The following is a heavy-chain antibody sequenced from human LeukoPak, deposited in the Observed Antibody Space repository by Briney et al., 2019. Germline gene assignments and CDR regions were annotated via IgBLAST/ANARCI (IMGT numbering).Heavy chain of an antibody. CDR1: GFTFSSYS. D-gene: IGHD3-10*01. J-gene: IGHJ4*02. CDR3: ARENGGSGSEGFDY. CDR2: ISSSSSYI. Sequence: GGSLRLSCAASGFTFSSYSMNWVRQAPGKGLEWVSSISSSSSYIYYADSVKGRFTISRDNAKNSLYLQMNSLRAEDTAVYYCARENGGSGSEGFDYWGQGTLVTVSS. V-gene: IGHV3-21*01.